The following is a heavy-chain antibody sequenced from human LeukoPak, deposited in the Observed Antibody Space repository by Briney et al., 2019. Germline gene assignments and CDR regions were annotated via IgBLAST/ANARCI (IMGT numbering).Heavy chain of an antibody. CDR3: AKDMVVGATGDYYGMDG. Sequence: SLKLSCAASGFTFYEYAMHWVRPAPGKSLEWVSGIRWNSGCIGYAASVKGRFTICTDNAKTSLYLQMNSLRAEDTALYYCAKDMVVGATGDYYGMDGWGQGTTVTVSS. CDR1: GFTFYEYA. CDR2: IRWNSGCI. D-gene: IGHD1-26*01. J-gene: IGHJ6*02. V-gene: IGHV3-9*01.